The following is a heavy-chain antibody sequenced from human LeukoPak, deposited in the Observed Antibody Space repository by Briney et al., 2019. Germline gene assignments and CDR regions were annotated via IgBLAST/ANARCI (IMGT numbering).Heavy chain of an antibody. CDR1: GYTLTELS. Sequence: GASVKVSCKVSGYTLTELSMHWVRQAPGRGGAWVGGFDSEDGETIYAQKFQGRVTMTEDTSTDTAYMELSSLRSEDTAVYYCATDWYAGATMLYYYGMDVWGQGTTVTVSS. V-gene: IGHV1-24*01. D-gene: IGHD1-26*01. J-gene: IGHJ6*02. CDR2: FDSEDGET. CDR3: ATDWYAGATMLYYYGMDV.